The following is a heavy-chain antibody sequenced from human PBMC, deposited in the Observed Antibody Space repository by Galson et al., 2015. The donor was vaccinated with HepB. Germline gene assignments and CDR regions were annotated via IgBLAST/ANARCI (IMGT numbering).Heavy chain of an antibody. CDR1: GYTFTGYY. V-gene: IGHV1-2*02. J-gene: IGHJ4*02. CDR3: AREGDYDSSGYYYDY. Sequence: SVKVSCKASGYTFTGYYMHWVRQAPGQGLEWMGWINPNSGGTNYAQKFQGRVTMTRDTSISTAYMELSRLRSDDTAVYYCAREGDYDSSGYYYDYWGQGTLVTVSS. CDR2: INPNSGGT. D-gene: IGHD3-22*01.